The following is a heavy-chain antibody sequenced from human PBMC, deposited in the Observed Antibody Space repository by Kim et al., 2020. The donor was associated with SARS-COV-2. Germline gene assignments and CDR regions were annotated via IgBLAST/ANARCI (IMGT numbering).Heavy chain of an antibody. V-gene: IGHV4-39*07. Sequence: SETLSLTCTVSGGSISSSSYYWGWIRQPPGKGLEWIGSIYYSGSTYYNPSLKSRVTISVDTSKNQFSLKLSSVTAADTAVYYCARDPVLLWFGESPGLNGMDVWGQGTTVTVSS. J-gene: IGHJ6*02. CDR1: GGSISSSSYY. D-gene: IGHD3-10*01. CDR2: IYYSGST. CDR3: ARDPVLLWFGESPGLNGMDV.